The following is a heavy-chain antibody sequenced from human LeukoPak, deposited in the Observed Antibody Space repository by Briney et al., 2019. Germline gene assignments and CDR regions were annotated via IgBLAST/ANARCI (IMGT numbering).Heavy chain of an antibody. CDR3: ARERTRYYDSSDAFDI. J-gene: IGHJ3*02. CDR1: GFTFSSYG. V-gene: IGHV3-33*01. D-gene: IGHD3-22*01. Sequence: GGSLRLSCAASGFTFSSYGMHWVRQAPGKGLEWVAVIWYDGGNKYYADSVKGRFTISRDNSKNTLYLQMNSLRAEDTAVYYCARERTRYYDSSDAFDIWGQGTMVTVSS. CDR2: IWYDGGNK.